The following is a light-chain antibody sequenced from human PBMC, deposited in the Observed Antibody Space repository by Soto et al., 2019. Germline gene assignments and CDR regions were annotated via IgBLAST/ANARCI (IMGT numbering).Light chain of an antibody. Sequence: EIVMTQSPATLSVSPGERATLSCRASQSVSSNLAWYQQKPGQAPRLLIYGASTRDTGIPARFSGSGSGTEFTLTISSLQSEDFAVYYCQQYNNWPPFTFGQGTKVEIK. CDR2: GAS. CDR1: QSVSSN. V-gene: IGKV3-15*01. CDR3: QQYNNWPPFT. J-gene: IGKJ1*01.